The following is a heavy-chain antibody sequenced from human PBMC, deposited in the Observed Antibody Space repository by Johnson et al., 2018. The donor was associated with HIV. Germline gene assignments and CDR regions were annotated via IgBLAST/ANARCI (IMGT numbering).Heavy chain of an antibody. CDR3: VRDHQP. D-gene: IGHD2-2*01. V-gene: IGHV3-23*04. CDR2: ISGSGGST. J-gene: IGHJ3*01. CDR1: GINFGSYW. Sequence: MQLVESGGGLVQPGGSLRLSCTDSGINFGSYWMHWFRQAPGKGLVWVSAISGSGGSTYYADSVKGRFTISRDNSKNTLYLQMNSLRAEDTAVYYCVRDHQPWGQGTMVTVSS.